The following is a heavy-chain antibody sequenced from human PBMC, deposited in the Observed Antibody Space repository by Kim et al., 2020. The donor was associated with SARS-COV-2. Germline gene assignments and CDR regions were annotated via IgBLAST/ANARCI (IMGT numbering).Heavy chain of an antibody. CDR3: ARGSPVTTFYYYYYGMDV. D-gene: IGHD4-17*01. V-gene: IGHV4-34*01. J-gene: IGHJ6*02. Sequence: LKSRVTISGDTSKNQFSLKRSSVTAADTAVYYCARGSPVTTFYYYYYGMDVWGQGTTVTVSS.